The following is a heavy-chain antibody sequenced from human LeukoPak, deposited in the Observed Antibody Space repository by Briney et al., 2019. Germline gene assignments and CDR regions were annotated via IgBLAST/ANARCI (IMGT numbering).Heavy chain of an antibody. J-gene: IGHJ4*02. CDR1: GYTFTAYY. V-gene: IGHV1-2*07. Sequence: ASVKVSCTASGYTFTAYYMHWVRQAPGQRLEWMGWINPTSGGTKDAHKFQGRVTMTRDTSISTAYMELSRLRSDDTAVYYCARSQWLIDASIDYWGQGTLVTVPS. CDR2: INPTSGGT. CDR3: ARSQWLIDASIDY. D-gene: IGHD6-19*01.